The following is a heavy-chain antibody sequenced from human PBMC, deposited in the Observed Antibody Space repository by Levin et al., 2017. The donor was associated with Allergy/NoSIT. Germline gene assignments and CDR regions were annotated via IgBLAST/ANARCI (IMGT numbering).Heavy chain of an antibody. CDR2: FPFPLLSP. CDR3: ARNDNGDYVQNFDY. CDR1: GYTFTDYY. J-gene: IGHJ4*02. V-gene: IGHV1-2*07. Sequence: KISCKAAGYTFTDYYMHWVRQAPGQGLEWIFFFPFPLLSPPSSPPFQGRVTMTRDTSITTAYSELSSLRSDDTALYYCARNDNGDYVQNFDYWGQGTLVTVSS. D-gene: IGHD4-17*01.